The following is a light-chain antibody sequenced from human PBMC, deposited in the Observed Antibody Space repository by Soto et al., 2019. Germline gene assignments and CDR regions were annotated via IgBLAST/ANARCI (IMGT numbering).Light chain of an antibody. CDR1: QGISNY. J-gene: IGKJ4*01. V-gene: IGKV1-27*01. Sequence: DIQMTQSPSSLSASVGDRVTITCRASQGISNYLVWYQQKPGKVPKLLIYAASTLQSGVPSRFSGSGSGTDFTLTISSLQPEDVATYYCQKYNSALLLTFGGGTKVEIK. CDR2: AAS. CDR3: QKYNSALLLT.